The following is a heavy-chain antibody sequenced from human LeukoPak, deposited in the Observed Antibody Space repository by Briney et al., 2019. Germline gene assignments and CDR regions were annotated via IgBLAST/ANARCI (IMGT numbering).Heavy chain of an antibody. V-gene: IGHV4-4*02. J-gene: IGHJ4*02. CDR2: IFHTGSA. CDR3: VRDRNSNLRLGF. D-gene: IGHD1-1*01. Sequence: SGILSLTCDVSIGYISSSNWWSWVRQSAGKNLEWTGQIFHTGSAYYSPSFKSRVTISVDKSKNQFSLRLMSVTAADTAVYYCVRDRNSNLRLGFWGPGILVIVSS. CDR1: IGYISSSNW.